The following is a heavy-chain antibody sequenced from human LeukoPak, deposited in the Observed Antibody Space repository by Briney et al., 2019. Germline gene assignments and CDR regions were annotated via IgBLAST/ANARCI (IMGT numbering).Heavy chain of an antibody. CDR2: INHSGST. CDR1: SGSFSGYY. V-gene: IGHV4-34*01. Sequence: SETLSLTCAVYSGSFSGYYWSWIRQPPGKGLEWIGEINHSGSTNYNPSLKSRVTISVDTSKNQFSLKLSSVTAADTAVYYCAREYYDFWSGQKTGIDYWGQGTLVTVSS. CDR3: AREYYDFWSGQKTGIDY. D-gene: IGHD3-3*01. J-gene: IGHJ4*02.